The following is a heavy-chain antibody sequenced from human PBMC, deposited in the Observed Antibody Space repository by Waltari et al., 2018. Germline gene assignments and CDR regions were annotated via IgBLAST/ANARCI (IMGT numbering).Heavy chain of an antibody. Sequence: EVQLVESGGGLVQPGGSLRLSCAASGFTFSNYEMNWVRQAPGKGLEWVSYISAGCLTIYYADSVKARFTISRDTAKNLLYLQMNSLRAEDTAVYYCARERTYYDSSGYYYGNWFDPWGQGTLVTVSS. D-gene: IGHD3-22*01. J-gene: IGHJ5*02. CDR3: ARERTYYDSSGYYYGNWFDP. V-gene: IGHV3-48*03. CDR1: GFTFSNYE. CDR2: ISAGCLTI.